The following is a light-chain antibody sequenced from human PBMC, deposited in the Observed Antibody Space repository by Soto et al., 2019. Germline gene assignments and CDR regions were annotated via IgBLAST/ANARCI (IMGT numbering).Light chain of an antibody. J-gene: IGLJ1*01. CDR1: SSDVGSYNL. V-gene: IGLV2-23*01. CDR2: EGS. Sequence: QSALTQPASVSGSPGQSITISCTGTSSDVGSYNLVSWYQQHPIKAPKLMIYEGSKRPSGVSNRFSGSKSGNTASLTISGLQAEDAADYYCCSYAGSSTYVFGTGTKLTVL. CDR3: CSYAGSSTYV.